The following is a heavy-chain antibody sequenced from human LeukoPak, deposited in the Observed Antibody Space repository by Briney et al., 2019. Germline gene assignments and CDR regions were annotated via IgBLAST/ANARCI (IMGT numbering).Heavy chain of an antibody. D-gene: IGHD3-9*01. J-gene: IGHJ6*02. V-gene: IGHV3-48*03. Sequence: PGMSLRLSCAASGFTFSSYEMNWVRQAPGKGLEWVSYISSSGSTIYYADSVKGRFTISRDNAKNSLYLQMNSLRAEDTAVYYCARDAYYDILTGYYFNYYYYYGMDVWGQGTTVTVSS. CDR3: ARDAYYDILTGYYFNYYYYYGMDV. CDR2: ISSSGSTI. CDR1: GFTFSSYE.